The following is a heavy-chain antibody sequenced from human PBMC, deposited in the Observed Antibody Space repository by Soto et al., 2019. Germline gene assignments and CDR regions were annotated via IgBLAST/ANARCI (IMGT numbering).Heavy chain of an antibody. CDR3: GRVVEGATRHTDLDS. J-gene: IGHJ5*01. D-gene: IGHD2-21*01. V-gene: IGHV4-39*01. Sequence: SETLSLTCTVSGVSIHNSHSFWGWIRQPPGKGLEFIGTVYYSGGAHYNSSLKSRVTISVDTANNQVSLRMRSLTAADTAVYYCGRVVEGATRHTDLDSRGQGTLVTVSS. CDR2: VYYSGGA. CDR1: GVSIHNSHSF.